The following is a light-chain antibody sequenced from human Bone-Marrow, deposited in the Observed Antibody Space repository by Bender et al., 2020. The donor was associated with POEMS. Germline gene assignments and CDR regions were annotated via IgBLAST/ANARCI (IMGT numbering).Light chain of an antibody. Sequence: QSALTQPPSASGSPGQSVTISCSGTSSDVGGYPSVSWYQQHPGKVPKLLIYDVIKRPSGVPGRFSGSRSGNTASLTISGLQAEDEADYYCSSYTSTSARVFGGGTKLTVL. CDR2: DVI. V-gene: IGLV2-8*01. J-gene: IGLJ3*02. CDR1: SSDVGGYPS. CDR3: SSYTSTSARV.